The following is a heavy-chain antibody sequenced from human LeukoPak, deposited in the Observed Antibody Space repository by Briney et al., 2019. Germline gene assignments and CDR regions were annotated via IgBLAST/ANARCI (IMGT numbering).Heavy chain of an antibody. D-gene: IGHD2-2*01. CDR2: ISSSSSYI. J-gene: IGHJ4*02. CDR1: GFTFSSYS. V-gene: IGHV3-21*01. Sequence: GGSLRLSCAASGFTFSSYSMNWVRQAPGKGLEWVSSISSSSSYIYYADSVKGRFTISRDNAKNSLYLQMNSLRAEDTAVYYCARGDDCSSTSCHLDYWGQGTLVTVSS. CDR3: ARGDDCSSTSCHLDY.